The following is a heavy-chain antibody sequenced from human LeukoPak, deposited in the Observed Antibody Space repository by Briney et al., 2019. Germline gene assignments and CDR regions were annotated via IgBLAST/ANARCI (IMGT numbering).Heavy chain of an antibody. J-gene: IGHJ4*02. CDR1: GYTFASYD. V-gene: IGHV1-8*01. Sequence: ASVKVSCKASGYTFASYDITWVRQATGQGLECMGWMNPNGGNTGYAQKFQGRVTMTRNTSISTAYMELSSPRSEDTAVYYCARGLGFCSSTSCQPLGDYWGQGTLVTVSS. CDR3: ARGLGFCSSTSCQPLGDY. CDR2: MNPNGGNT. D-gene: IGHD2-2*01.